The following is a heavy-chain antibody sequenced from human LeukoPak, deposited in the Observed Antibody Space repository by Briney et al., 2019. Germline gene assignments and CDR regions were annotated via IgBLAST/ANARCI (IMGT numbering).Heavy chain of an antibody. CDR2: IIPILNIA. CDR1: GGTFSSYA. D-gene: IGHD6-19*01. V-gene: IGHV1-69*04. J-gene: IGHJ4*02. Sequence: SVKVSCKASGGTFSSYAISWVRLAPGQGLEWMGRIIPILNIANYAQKFQGRVTIVADESTSTAYMELSSLRSEDTAVYYCARAVFGSVAGTVEYFDYWGQGTLVTVSS. CDR3: ARAVFGSVAGTVEYFDY.